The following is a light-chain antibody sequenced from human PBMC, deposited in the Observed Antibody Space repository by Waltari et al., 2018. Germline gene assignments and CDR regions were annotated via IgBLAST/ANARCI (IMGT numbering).Light chain of an antibody. V-gene: IGLV1-51*01. CDR1: SSNIGRNY. Sequence: QSVLTQPPSVSASPGETVTIYCSGRSSNIGRNYVSWYQQVPGTAPKLLIYDNNKRPPGIPDRFSGSTSGTSATLGITGLQTGDEADYYCGTWDRTLTASHVIFGGGTRVTVL. CDR3: GTWDRTLTASHVI. J-gene: IGLJ2*01. CDR2: DNN.